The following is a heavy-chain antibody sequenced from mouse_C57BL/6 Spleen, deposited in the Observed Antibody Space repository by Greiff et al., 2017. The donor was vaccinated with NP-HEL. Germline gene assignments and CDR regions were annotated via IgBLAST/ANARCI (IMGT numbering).Heavy chain of an antibody. CDR3: ARCLYYDYEYYAMDY. D-gene: IGHD2-4*01. CDR2: INPSNGGT. J-gene: IGHJ4*01. V-gene: IGHV1-53*01. Sequence: QVQLQQPGTELVKPGASVKLSCKASGYTFTSYWMHWVKQRPGQGLEWIGNINPSNGGTNYNEKFKSKATLTVDKSSSTAYMQLSSLTSEDSAVYYCARCLYYDYEYYAMDYWGQGTSVTVSS. CDR1: GYTFTSYW.